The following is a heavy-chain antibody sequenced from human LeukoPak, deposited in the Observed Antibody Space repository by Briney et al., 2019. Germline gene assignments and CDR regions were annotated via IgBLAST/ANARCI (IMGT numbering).Heavy chain of an antibody. J-gene: IGHJ3*02. CDR2: ISGSGVGI. CDR3: AKGGVVHAFDI. CDR1: GFTFSSNA. D-gene: IGHD2-15*01. Sequence: GGSLRLSCAASGFTFSSNAMSWVRQAPGKGLEWVSGISGSGVGIFYADSVKGRFTMSRDNSKNTLYLQMNSLRAEDMAIYYCAKGGVVHAFDIWGQGTMVIVSS. V-gene: IGHV3-23*01.